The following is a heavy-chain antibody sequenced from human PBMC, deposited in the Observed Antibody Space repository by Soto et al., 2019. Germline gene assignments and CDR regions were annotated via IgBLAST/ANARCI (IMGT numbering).Heavy chain of an antibody. Sequence: EVQLSESGGGLVQPGGSRTLSCAVTGFILRTNGVSWVRQAPGKGLESVSSFFDSGDDAYYADSVKGRFTISRDNSKNTLYLQMNSLTLENTALYYCTGHGGKSNLGQGTLVTVSS. J-gene: IGHJ4*02. D-gene: IGHD1-26*01. CDR1: GFILRTNG. V-gene: IGHV3-23*01. CDR3: TGHGGKSN. CDR2: FFDSGDDA.